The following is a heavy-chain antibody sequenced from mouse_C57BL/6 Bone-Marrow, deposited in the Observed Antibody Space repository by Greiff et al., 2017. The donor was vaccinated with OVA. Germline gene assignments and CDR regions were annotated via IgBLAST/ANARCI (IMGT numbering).Heavy chain of an antibody. CDR2: IHPNSGST. CDR1: GYTFTSYW. V-gene: IGHV1-64*01. Sequence: QVQLQQPGAELVKPGASVKLSCKASGYTFTSYWMHWVKQRPGQGLEWIGLIHPNSGSTNYNEKFKSKATLTVDKSSSTAYMQLSSLTSEYSAVYYCASTGSYWYFDVWGTGTTVTVSS. J-gene: IGHJ1*03. D-gene: IGHD4-1*02. CDR3: ASTGSYWYFDV.